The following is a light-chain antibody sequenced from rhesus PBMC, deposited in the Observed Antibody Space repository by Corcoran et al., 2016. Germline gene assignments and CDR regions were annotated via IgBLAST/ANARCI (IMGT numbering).Light chain of an antibody. Sequence: QAALTQPGSVSGSPGPSFTISCPGSDIGVYNYVSWYQQHPGTVPQLMIYEVNKRPSGVSDRFSDSKSGNTASLTISGLQAEDAADYYCSSFTGGKNYIFGAGTRLTVL. V-gene: IGLV2-32*02. CDR3: SSFTGGKNYI. CDR1: SDIGVYNY. CDR2: EVN. J-gene: IGLJ1*01.